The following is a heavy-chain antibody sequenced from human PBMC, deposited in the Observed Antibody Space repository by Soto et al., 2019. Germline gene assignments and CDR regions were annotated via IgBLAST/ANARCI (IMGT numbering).Heavy chain of an antibody. J-gene: IGHJ6*02. V-gene: IGHV3-30-3*01. CDR3: ARSVIVDQYYYYGMDV. CDR1: GFTFSSYA. D-gene: IGHD1-26*01. Sequence: QVQLVESGGGVVQPGRSLRLSCAASGFTFSSYAMHWVRQAPGEGLEWVAVISYDGSNKYYADSVKGRFTISRDNSKNTLYLQMNSLRAEDTAVYYCARSVIVDQYYYYGMDVWGQGTTVTVSS. CDR2: ISYDGSNK.